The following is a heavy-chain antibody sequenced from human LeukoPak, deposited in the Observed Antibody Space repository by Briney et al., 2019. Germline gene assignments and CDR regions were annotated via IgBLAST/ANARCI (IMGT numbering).Heavy chain of an antibody. D-gene: IGHD3-10*02. V-gene: IGHV3-53*01. CDR1: GFIVSSMY. CDR2: IYSGGST. Sequence: GGSLRLSCAASGFIVSSMYMNWVRQAPGKGLEWVSVIYSGGSTYYADSVKGRFTISRDKSKNTLYLQMNTLRAEDTAVYYCAELGITMIGGVWGKGTTVTTSS. J-gene: IGHJ6*04. CDR3: AELGITMIGGV.